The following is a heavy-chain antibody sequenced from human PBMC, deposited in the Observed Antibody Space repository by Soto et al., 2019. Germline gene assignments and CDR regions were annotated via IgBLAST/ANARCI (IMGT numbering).Heavy chain of an antibody. CDR3: ARDGAVAGNSNFDY. V-gene: IGHV1-3*01. D-gene: IGHD6-19*01. Sequence: ASVKVSCKASGYTFTNYAIHWVRQGPGQRLEWMGWINAGNAKTKYSQKFQGRVTISRDTSASTAYMELSSLRSEDTAVYYCARDGAVAGNSNFDYWGQGTLVTVSS. CDR2: INAGNAKT. CDR1: GYTFTNYA. J-gene: IGHJ4*02.